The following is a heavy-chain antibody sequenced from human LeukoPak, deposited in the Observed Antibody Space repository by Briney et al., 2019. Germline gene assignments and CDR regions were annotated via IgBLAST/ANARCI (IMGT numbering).Heavy chain of an antibody. CDR3: ARDSYSGSYSYFDY. CDR2: ISPSGDIT. D-gene: IGHD1-26*01. Sequence: GGSLRLSCAGSGFSFSSHGMNWVRQAPGKGLEWVSGISPSGDITYYTDSVRGRFTISRDNAKNSLYLQMNSLRAEDTALYYCARDSYSGSYSYFDYWGQGTLVTVSS. V-gene: IGHV3-23*01. J-gene: IGHJ4*02. CDR1: GFSFSSHG.